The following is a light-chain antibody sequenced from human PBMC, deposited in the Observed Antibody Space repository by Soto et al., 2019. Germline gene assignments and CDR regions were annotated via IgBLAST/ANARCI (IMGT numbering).Light chain of an antibody. Sequence: ERMLTQSPGTLSLSPGERATLSCRASQSVSTRYLAWYKQKPGQAPRLLIYGASIRATGIPDRFGGSESGTDFTLTISSLEPEAFAVDYCHQFGSSPPAFTFGQGTKLEI. J-gene: IGKJ2*01. CDR3: HQFGSSPPAFT. CDR1: QSVSTRY. V-gene: IGKV3-20*01. CDR2: GAS.